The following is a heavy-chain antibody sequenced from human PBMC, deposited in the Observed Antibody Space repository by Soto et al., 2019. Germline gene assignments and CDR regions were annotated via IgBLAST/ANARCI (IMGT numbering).Heavy chain of an antibody. J-gene: IGHJ4*02. Sequence: PGGSLRLSCAASGFTFSSYEMNWVRQAPGKGLEWVSYISSSGSTIYYADSVKGRFTISRDNAKNSLYLQMNSLRAEDTAVYYCARDSFWSGYFYYFDYWGQGTLVTVSS. CDR1: GFTFSSYE. CDR3: ARDSFWSGYFYYFDY. D-gene: IGHD3-3*01. CDR2: ISSSGSTI. V-gene: IGHV3-48*03.